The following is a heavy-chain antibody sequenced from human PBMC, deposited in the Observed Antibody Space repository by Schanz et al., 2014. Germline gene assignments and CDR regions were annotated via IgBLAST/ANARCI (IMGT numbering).Heavy chain of an antibody. J-gene: IGHJ5*02. CDR3: ASDYNYFETEAP. D-gene: IGHD3-16*01. CDR1: GFTFSSYY. Sequence: QVQLVESGGGLVKPGGSLRLSCAASGFTFSSYYMSWIRQAPGKGLEWVSSIISTGGTIYYVDSVRGRFTISRDNANNSRFLRMNSLRAEDTAVYYCASDYNYFETEAPWGQGTLVTVSS. CDR2: IISTGGTI. V-gene: IGHV3-11*04.